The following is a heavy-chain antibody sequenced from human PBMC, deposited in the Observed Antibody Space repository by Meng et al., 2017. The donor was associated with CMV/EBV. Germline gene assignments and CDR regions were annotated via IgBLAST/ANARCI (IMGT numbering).Heavy chain of an antibody. CDR1: GVTFSSCT. CDR2: ITPIFGVA. D-gene: IGHD2-2*01. V-gene: IGHV1-69*13. J-gene: IGHJ4*02. CDR3: ATGATTSRFRVDY. Sequence: SVKVSCKASGVTFSSCTLSWVRQAPGQGLEWMGGITPIFGVAQYAQNFQGRVTITADEHTNTAYMDVSSLRSEDTAVYYCATGATTSRFRVDYWGQGTLVTVSS.